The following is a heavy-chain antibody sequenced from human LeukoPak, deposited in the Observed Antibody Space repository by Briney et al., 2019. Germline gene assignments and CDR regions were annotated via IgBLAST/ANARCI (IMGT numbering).Heavy chain of an antibody. CDR3: VRGSGNYFGWFDP. CDR1: GGSISGYY. J-gene: IGHJ5*02. CDR2: KYYSGST. Sequence: PSETLSLTCTVSGGSISGYYWTWIRQPPGKGVEWIGYKYYSGSTNSNPSLKSRVTISVDPSKNQFSLKLTSVTAADTAVYYCVRGSGNYFGWFDPWGQGTPVTVSS. V-gene: IGHV4-59*01. D-gene: IGHD3-10*01.